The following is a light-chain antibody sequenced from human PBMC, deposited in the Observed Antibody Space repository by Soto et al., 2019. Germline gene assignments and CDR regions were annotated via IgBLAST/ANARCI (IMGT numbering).Light chain of an antibody. V-gene: IGKV3-20*01. CDR1: QSVSSSF. J-gene: IGKJ2*01. CDR3: QQYKDWPYT. CDR2: GAS. Sequence: EIVLTQSPGTLSLSPGERATLSCRASQSVSSSFLAWYQQKPGQAPRLLIYGASNRATGIPDRFSGSGSGTDFTLTISSLQSEDFALYYCQQYKDWPYTFGQGTKLEIK.